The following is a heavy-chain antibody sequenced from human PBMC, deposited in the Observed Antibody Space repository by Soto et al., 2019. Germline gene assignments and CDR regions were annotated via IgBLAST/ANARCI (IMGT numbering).Heavy chain of an antibody. CDR1: GFTFSSYG. J-gene: IGHJ6*02. D-gene: IGHD2-2*01. CDR2: ISYDGSNK. V-gene: IGHV3-30*18. CDR3: AKDKERLVPAASRYYYYGMDV. Sequence: QVQLVESGGGVVQPGRSLRLSCAASGFTFSSYGMHWVRQAPGKGLEWVAVISYDGSNKYYADSVKGRFTISRDNSKNTLYLQMNSLRAEDTAVYYCAKDKERLVPAASRYYYYGMDVWGQGTTVTVSS.